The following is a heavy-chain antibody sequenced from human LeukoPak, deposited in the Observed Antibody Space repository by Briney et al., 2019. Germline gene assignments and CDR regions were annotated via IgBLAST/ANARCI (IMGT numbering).Heavy chain of an antibody. CDR3: ARRYGDYGYGWFDP. Sequence: KSSETLSLTCTVSGGSISSASYYWSWIRQPAGKGLEWIGRIYTSGSTNYNPSLKSRVTISIDTSKNQFSLKLSSVTAADTAVYYCARRYGDYGYGWFDPWGQGTLVTVSS. D-gene: IGHD4-17*01. CDR1: GGSISSASYY. J-gene: IGHJ5*02. CDR2: IYTSGST. V-gene: IGHV4-61*02.